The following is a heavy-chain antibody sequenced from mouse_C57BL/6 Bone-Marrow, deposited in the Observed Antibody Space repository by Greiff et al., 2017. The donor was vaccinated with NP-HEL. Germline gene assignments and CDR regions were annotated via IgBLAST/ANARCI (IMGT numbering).Heavy chain of an antibody. Sequence: QLQQPGAELVMPGASVKLSCKASGYTFTSYWMHWVKQRPGQGLEWIGEIDPSDSYTNYNQKFKGKSTFTVDKSSSTAYMQLSSLTSEDSAVYYCAREVGNYLYYFDYWGQGTTLTVSS. CDR3: AREVGNYLYYFDY. D-gene: IGHD2-1*01. V-gene: IGHV1-69*01. CDR1: GYTFTSYW. J-gene: IGHJ2*01. CDR2: IDPSDSYT.